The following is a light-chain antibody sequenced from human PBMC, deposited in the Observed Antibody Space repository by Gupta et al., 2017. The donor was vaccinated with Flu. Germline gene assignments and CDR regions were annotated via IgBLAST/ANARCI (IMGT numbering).Light chain of an antibody. Sequence: SSLSASVGDRVTITCQASQDISNYLNWYQQKPGKAPKLLIYDASNLETGVPSRFSGSGSGTDFTFTISSLQPEDIATYYCQQYDNLPPLTFGQGTRLEIK. CDR1: QDISNY. V-gene: IGKV1-33*01. CDR2: DAS. CDR3: QQYDNLPPLT. J-gene: IGKJ5*01.